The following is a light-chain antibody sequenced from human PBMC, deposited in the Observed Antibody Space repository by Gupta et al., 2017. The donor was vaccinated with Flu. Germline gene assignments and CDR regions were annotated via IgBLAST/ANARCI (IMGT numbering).Light chain of an antibody. Sequence: IVMTQSPRYLPVTLGEPASISCRSSQSLLHSNGYNYLDWYLQKPGQSPQLLIYLASNRASGVPDRFSGSGSGTDFTLQISRGEAGDFGVYYCMQALHSPLWYTFGQGTKVEI. J-gene: IGKJ2*01. CDR2: LAS. CDR3: MQALHSPLWYT. V-gene: IGKV2-28*01. CDR1: QSLLHSNGYNY.